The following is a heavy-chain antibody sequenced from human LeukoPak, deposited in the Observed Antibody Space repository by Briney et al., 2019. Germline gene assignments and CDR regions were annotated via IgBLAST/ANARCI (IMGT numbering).Heavy chain of an antibody. Sequence: ASVKVSCKASGYTFTSYSMNWVRQAPGQGLEYMGWINANTGNPTYAQGFTGRFVFSLDTSVSTAYLQISSLKAEDTAVYYCARAPHSRSITPGDAFDIWGQGTMVTVSS. CDR3: ARAPHSRSITPGDAFDI. V-gene: IGHV7-4-1*02. D-gene: IGHD3-10*01. J-gene: IGHJ3*02. CDR2: INANTGNP. CDR1: GYTFTSYS.